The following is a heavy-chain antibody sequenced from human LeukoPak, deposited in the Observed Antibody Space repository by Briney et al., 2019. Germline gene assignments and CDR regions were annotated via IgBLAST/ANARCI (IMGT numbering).Heavy chain of an antibody. CDR1: GYTFTNYD. V-gene: IGHV1-8*01. J-gene: IGHJ4*02. CDR2: MNPNNGNT. CDR3: ASFQKQV. Sequence: EASVTVSFKASGYTFTNYDINWVRQATGQGLEWMGWMNPNNGNTDYAQKFQGRVTLTRNTSISTAYMELSSLRSEDTAVYYCASFQKQVWGQGTLVTVSS.